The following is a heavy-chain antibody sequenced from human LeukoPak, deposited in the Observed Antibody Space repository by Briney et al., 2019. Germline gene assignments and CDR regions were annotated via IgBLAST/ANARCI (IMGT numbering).Heavy chain of an antibody. CDR2: ISGNGDYT. D-gene: IGHD6-13*01. CDR3: AKRGIAAAASFDY. Sequence: PGGSLRLSCAVSGFTFSSYAMSRVRQAPGKGLEWVSTISGNGDYTYYADSVKGRFTISRDNSKNTLYLQMNSLRADDTAVYYCAKRGIAAAASFDYWGQGTLVSVSS. V-gene: IGHV3-23*01. CDR1: GFTFSSYA. J-gene: IGHJ4*02.